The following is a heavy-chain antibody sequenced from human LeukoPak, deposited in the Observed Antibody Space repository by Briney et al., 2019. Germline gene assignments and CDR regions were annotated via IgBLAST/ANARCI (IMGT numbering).Heavy chain of an antibody. V-gene: IGHV4-59*01. CDR3: ARRAYSNFDY. CDR1: GGSISSYY. CDR2: IYYSGST. J-gene: IGHJ4*02. Sequence: SETLSLTCTVSGGSISSYYWSWIRQPPGKGLEWIGYIYYSGSTNYNPSLNSRVTISIDTSKNQFSLKLSSVTAADTAVYYCARRAYSNFDYWGQGTLVTVSS. D-gene: IGHD1-26*01.